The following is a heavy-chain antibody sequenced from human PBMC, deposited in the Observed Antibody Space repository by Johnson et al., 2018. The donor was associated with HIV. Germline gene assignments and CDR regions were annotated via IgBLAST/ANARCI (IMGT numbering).Heavy chain of an antibody. J-gene: IGHJ3*01. CDR2: ISYDGSNK. Sequence: QVQLVESGGGVVQPGRSLRLSCAASGFTFSSYAMHWVRQAPGKGLEWVAFISYDGSNKYYADSVKGRFTISRDNAKNSLYLQMNSLRAEDTAVYYCARQRVAFNVWGQGTMVTVSS. V-gene: IGHV3-30*04. CDR1: GFTFSSYA. CDR3: ARQRVAFNV.